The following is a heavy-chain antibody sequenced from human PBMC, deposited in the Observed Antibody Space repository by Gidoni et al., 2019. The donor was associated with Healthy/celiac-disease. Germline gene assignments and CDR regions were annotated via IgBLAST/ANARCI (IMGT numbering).Heavy chain of an antibody. J-gene: IGHJ3*02. CDR1: GGSISRSRYY. CDR3: ARHTRGYSYGLPDAFDI. CDR2: IYYSGST. D-gene: IGHD5-18*01. V-gene: IGHV4-39*01. Sequence: QLQLQESGPGLVKPSETLSLTCTVSGGSISRSRYYWGWIRPPPGKGLEWIGSIYYSGSTYYNPSLKSRVTISVDTSKNQFSLKLSSVTAADTAVYYCARHTRGYSYGLPDAFDIWGQGTMVTVSS.